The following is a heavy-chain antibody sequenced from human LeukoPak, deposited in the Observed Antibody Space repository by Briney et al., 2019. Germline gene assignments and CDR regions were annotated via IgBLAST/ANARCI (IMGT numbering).Heavy chain of an antibody. CDR1: GDSFSSYF. V-gene: IGHV4-4*07. CDR2: LHASGGA. D-gene: IGHD3-10*01. J-gene: IGHJ4*02. Sequence: SETLSLTCNVSGDSFSSYFWSWIRQPAGKGLEWIGRLHASGGANYNPSLKSRVTMSVDTSKNQFSLKLSSVTAADTAVYYCARDPPYGSGSYPDYWGQGTLVTVSS. CDR3: ARDPPYGSGSYPDY.